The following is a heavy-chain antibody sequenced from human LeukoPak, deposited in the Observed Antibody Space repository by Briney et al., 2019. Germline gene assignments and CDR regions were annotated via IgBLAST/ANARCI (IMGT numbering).Heavy chain of an antibody. CDR1: GFTVSTYY. CDR2: IYSGGST. J-gene: IGHJ4*02. CDR3: ARGLGYCTSTTCLLPFDY. D-gene: IGHD2-2*01. V-gene: IGHV3-53*01. Sequence: GGSLRLSCAASGFTVSTYYMTWVRQAPGKGLECVSVIYSGGSTYYADSVKGRFTVSRVNSKNTLYLQMNSLRAEDTAMYYCARGLGYCTSTTCLLPFDYWGQGTLVTVSS.